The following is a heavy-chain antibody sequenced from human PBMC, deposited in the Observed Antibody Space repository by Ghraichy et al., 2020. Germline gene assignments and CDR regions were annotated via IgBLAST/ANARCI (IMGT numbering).Heavy chain of an antibody. J-gene: IGHJ5*02. V-gene: IGHV4-34*01. CDR3: ARAPIRGKAKDL. CDR2: INHSGSP. Sequence: SQTLSLTCAVSGGSLSGYYWTWIRQPPGKGLEWIGEINHSGSPNYYNPSLTSRVTVSADMSKNHFSLRLNSVTAADTAVYYCARAPIRGKAKDLWGQGTLVTVST. D-gene: IGHD3-16*01. CDR1: GGSLSGYY.